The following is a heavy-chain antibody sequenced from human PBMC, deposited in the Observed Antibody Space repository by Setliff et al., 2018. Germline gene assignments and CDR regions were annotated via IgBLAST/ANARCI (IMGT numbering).Heavy chain of an antibody. CDR3: ARSPSSGAYWNPRPFYSDY. CDR1: GASITSGGFY. J-gene: IGHJ4*02. Sequence: SETLSLTCSVSGASITSGGFYWTWIRQPAGKGLEWIGHISPSGSTTYNPSVKSRVTISLATSKNHFSLKLDSVTAADTALYYCARSPSSGAYWNPRPFYSDYWARGTQVTVSS. CDR2: ISPSGST. D-gene: IGHD1-26*01. V-gene: IGHV4-61*09.